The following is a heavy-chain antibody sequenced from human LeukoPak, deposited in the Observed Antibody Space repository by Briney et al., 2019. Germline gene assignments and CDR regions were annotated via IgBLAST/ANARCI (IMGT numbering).Heavy chain of an antibody. CDR2: IKQDGSEK. V-gene: IGHV3-7*01. D-gene: IGHD6-25*01. J-gene: IGHJ3*02. CDR3: ARFRGYLHAFDI. Sequence: GGSLRLSCAASGFTFSSYWMSWVRQALGKGLEWAANIKQDGSEKYYVDSVKGRFTISRDNAKNSLYLQMNSLRAEDTAVYYCARFRGYLHAFDIWGQGTMVTVSS. CDR1: GFTFSSYW.